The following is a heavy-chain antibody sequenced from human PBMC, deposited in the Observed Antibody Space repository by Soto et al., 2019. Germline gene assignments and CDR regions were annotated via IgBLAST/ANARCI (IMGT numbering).Heavy chain of an antibody. Sequence: GGSLRLSCAASGFTFSSYSMNWVRQAPGKGLEWVSYISSSSSTIYYADSVKGRFTISRDNAKNSLYLQMNSLRDEDTAVYYCARGPGAIMVRGQYGMDVWGQGTTVTVSS. CDR2: ISSSSSTI. CDR3: ARGPGAIMVRGQYGMDV. D-gene: IGHD3-10*01. CDR1: GFTFSSYS. J-gene: IGHJ6*02. V-gene: IGHV3-48*02.